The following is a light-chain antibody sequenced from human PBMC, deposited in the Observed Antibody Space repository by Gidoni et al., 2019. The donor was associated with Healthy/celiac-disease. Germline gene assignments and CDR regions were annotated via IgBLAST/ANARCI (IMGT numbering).Light chain of an antibody. J-gene: IGKJ2*01. CDR2: DAA. CDR3: QQRSNWPPAT. CDR1: QSVSSY. Sequence: EIALTQSPATLSLSPGERATLSCRASQSVSSYLAWSQQKPGQAPRLLIYDAANRAAGVPARFSGSGSWTDFTLAISSLEPEDFAVYYCQQRSNWPPATFGQGTKLEIK. V-gene: IGKV3-11*01.